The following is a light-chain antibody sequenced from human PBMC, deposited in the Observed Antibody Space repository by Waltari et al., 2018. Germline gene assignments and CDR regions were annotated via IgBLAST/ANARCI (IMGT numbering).Light chain of an antibody. J-gene: IGLJ2*01. CDR3: QSADSTNTYWV. Sequence: SYELTQPPSVSVSPGQTARITCSGDELPKQYACWYRQKPGQAPELFTCKDTERPSGIPGRVSGSSSGTKVTLTITGVQPEDEADYYCQSADSTNTYWVFGGGTKLTVL. V-gene: IGLV3-25*03. CDR1: ELPKQY. CDR2: KDT.